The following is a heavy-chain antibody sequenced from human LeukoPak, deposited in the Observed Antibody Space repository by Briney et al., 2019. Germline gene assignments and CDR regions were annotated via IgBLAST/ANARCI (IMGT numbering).Heavy chain of an antibody. V-gene: IGHV3-23*01. D-gene: IGHD3-22*01. CDR3: AKDSSGLYNWFDP. Sequence: GRSLRPSCAPTGFTFTVDAMSWVSQLPRTVLGLVSDISGSAFHTYYADYVQGRFTISRDNSNNTLYLQMNNLRAEDTAVYYCAKDSSGLYNWFDPWGPGTLVTVSS. CDR2: ISGSAFHT. J-gene: IGHJ5*02. CDR1: GFTFTVDA.